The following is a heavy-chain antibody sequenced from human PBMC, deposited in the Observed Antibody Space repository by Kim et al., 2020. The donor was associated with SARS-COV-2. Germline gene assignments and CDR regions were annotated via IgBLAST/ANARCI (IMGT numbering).Heavy chain of an antibody. CDR3: ARDRVEMATIYYYYYGMDV. Sequence: SETLSLTCTVSGGSISSYYWSWIRQPPGKGLEWIGYIYYSGSTNYNPSLKSRVTISVDTSKNQFSLKLSSVTAADTAVYYCARDRVEMATIYYYYYGMDVWGQGTTVTVSS. D-gene: IGHD5-12*01. CDR2: IYYSGST. J-gene: IGHJ6*02. V-gene: IGHV4-59*13. CDR1: GGSISSYY.